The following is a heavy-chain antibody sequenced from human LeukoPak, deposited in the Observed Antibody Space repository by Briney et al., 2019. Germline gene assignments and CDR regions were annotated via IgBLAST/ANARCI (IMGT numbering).Heavy chain of an antibody. CDR2: MNPNSGNT. D-gene: IGHD2-2*01. CDR1: GYTFTSYD. V-gene: IGHV1-8*03. CDR3: ARGVSAAHGYYYYYYMDV. J-gene: IGHJ6*03. Sequence: GASVKVSCKASGYTFTSYDINWVRQATGQGLEWMGWMNPNSGNTGYAQKFQGRVTITRNTSISTAYMELSSLRSEDTAVYYCARGVSAAHGYYYYYYMDVWGKGTTVTVSS.